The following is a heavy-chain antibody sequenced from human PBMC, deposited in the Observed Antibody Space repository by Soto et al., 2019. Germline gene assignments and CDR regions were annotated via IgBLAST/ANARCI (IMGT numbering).Heavy chain of an antibody. CDR1: GFTFNKYW. CDR2: LKHDGSEK. V-gene: IGHV3-7*03. D-gene: IGHD3-16*01. Sequence: SLRLSCAASGFTFNKYWMTWVRQAPRKGLEWVANLKHDGSEKYYVDSVKGRFSISRDNAKDSVHLQMNSLRAEDTAVYYCAREFDGSHAYGPVAYWGQGTLVTVSS. CDR3: AREFDGSHAYGPVAY. J-gene: IGHJ4*03.